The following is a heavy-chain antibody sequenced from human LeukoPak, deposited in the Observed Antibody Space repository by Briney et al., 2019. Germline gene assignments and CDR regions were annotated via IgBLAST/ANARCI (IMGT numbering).Heavy chain of an antibody. Sequence: PSETLSLTCAVPGGSISSSNWWSWVRQPPGKGLEWIGEIYHSGSTNYNPSLKSRVTISVDKSKNQFSLKLSSVTAADTAVYYCARIFTISPDYYGMDVWGQGTTVTVSS. CDR3: ARIFTISPDYYGMDV. CDR1: GGSISSSNW. V-gene: IGHV4-4*02. J-gene: IGHJ6*02. CDR2: IYHSGST. D-gene: IGHD3-3*01.